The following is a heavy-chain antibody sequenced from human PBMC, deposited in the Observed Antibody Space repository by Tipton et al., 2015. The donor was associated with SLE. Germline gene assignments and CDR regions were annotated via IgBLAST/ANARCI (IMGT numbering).Heavy chain of an antibody. J-gene: IGHJ5*02. D-gene: IGHD4-17*01. CDR1: GGSISSYY. Sequence: TLSLTCTVSGGSISSYYWSWFRQPPGKGLEWIGYIYYSGSTYYNPSLKSRVTISVDTSKNQFSLKLSSVTAADTAVYYCARDGARSDYVRWFDPWGQGTLVTVSS. V-gene: IGHV4-59*01. CDR2: IYYSGST. CDR3: ARDGARSDYVRWFDP.